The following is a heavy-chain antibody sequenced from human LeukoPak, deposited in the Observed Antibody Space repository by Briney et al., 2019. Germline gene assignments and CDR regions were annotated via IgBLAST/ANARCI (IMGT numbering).Heavy chain of an antibody. CDR2: INWNGGST. CDR1: GFTFDDYG. J-gene: IGHJ4*02. V-gene: IGHV3-20*04. D-gene: IGHD3-16*02. Sequence: GGSLRLSCAASGFTFDDYGMSWVRQAPGKGLEWVSGINWNGGSTGYADSVKGQFTISRDNAKNSLYLQMNSLRAEDTALYYCARVFLDYVWGSYRYKDYWGQGTLVTVSS. CDR3: ARVFLDYVWGSYRYKDY.